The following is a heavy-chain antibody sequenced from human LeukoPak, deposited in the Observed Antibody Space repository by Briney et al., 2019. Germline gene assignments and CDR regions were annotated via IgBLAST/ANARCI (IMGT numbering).Heavy chain of an antibody. V-gene: IGHV3-23*01. CDR2: ISGGGGST. CDR1: GFTFSSYA. J-gene: IGHJ4*02. D-gene: IGHD3-9*01. Sequence: PGGSLRLSCAASGFTFSSYAMSWVRQSPGKGLEWVSAISGGGGSTYYADSVKGRFTISRDNSKNTLYLQMNSLRAEDTAVYYCAKFYDISTGYFDCWGQGTLATVSS. CDR3: AKFYDISTGYFDC.